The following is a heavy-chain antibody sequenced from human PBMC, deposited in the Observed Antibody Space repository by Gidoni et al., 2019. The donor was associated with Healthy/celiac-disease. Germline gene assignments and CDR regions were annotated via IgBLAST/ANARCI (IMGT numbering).Heavy chain of an antibody. J-gene: IGHJ5*02. V-gene: IGHV4-31*03. CDR3: ARESGYSGYDLVGPVGDFDP. CDR1: GGSISSGGYS. D-gene: IGHD5-12*01. CDR2: IYYSGST. Sequence: QLQLQESGPGLVKPSQTLSLTCTVSGGSISSGGYSWSWIRQHPGKGLEWIGYIYYSGSTYYNPSLKSRVTISVDTSKNQFSLKLSSVTAADTAVYYCARESGYSGYDLVGPVGDFDPWGQGTLVTVSS.